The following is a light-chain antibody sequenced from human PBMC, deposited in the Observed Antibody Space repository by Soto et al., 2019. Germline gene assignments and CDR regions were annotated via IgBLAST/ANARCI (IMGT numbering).Light chain of an antibody. CDR2: GNS. J-gene: IGLJ1*01. Sequence: QSVLTQPPSVSGAPGQRVTISCTGSSYNIGAGYDVHWYQQLPGTAPKLLIYGNSNRPSGVPDRFSGSKSSTSASLAITGLQAEDEADYYCQSYDSSLSAPYVFGTGTKVTVL. V-gene: IGLV1-40*01. CDR3: QSYDSSLSAPYV. CDR1: SYNIGAGYD.